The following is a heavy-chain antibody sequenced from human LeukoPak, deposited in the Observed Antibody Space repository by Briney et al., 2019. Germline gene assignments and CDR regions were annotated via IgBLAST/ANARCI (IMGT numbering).Heavy chain of an antibody. CDR3: ARRTSSWPYYYMDV. J-gene: IGHJ6*03. Sequence: PGGSLRLSCAASGFTFSDYYMSWIRQAPGKGLEWVSYISSSGSTIYYADSVKGRFTISRDNAKNSLYLQMNSLRAEDTAVYYCARRTSSWPYYYMDVWGKGTTVTVSS. CDR1: GFTFSDYY. D-gene: IGHD6-6*01. CDR2: ISSSGSTI. V-gene: IGHV3-11*04.